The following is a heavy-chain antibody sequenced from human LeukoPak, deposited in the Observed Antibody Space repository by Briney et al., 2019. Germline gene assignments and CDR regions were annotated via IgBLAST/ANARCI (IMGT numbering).Heavy chain of an antibody. V-gene: IGHV3-30*04. D-gene: IGHD3-22*01. CDR3: ARDNYYDSSGYYSVGKGLLDY. CDR2: ISYDGSNK. Sequence: GSLRLSCAASGFTFSSYAMHWVRQTPGKGLEWVAVISYDGSNKYYADSVKGRFTISRDNSKNTLYLQMNSLRAEDTAVYYCARDNYYDSSGYYSVGKGLLDYWGQGTLVTVSS. CDR1: GFTFSSYA. J-gene: IGHJ4*02.